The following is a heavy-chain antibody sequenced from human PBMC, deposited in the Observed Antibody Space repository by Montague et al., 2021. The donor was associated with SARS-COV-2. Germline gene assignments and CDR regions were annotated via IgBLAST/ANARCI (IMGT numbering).Heavy chain of an antibody. CDR1: GFTFSSYG. D-gene: IGHD1-26*01. J-gene: IGHJ5*02. CDR2: ISYDGSNK. CDR3: AKPYGGCYRSWFDP. Sequence: SLRLSCAASGFTFSSYGMHWVRQAPGKGLEWVAVISYDGSNKYYADSVKGRFTISRDNSKNTLYLQMNSLRAEDTAVYYCAKPYGGCYRSWFDPWGQGTLVTVSS. V-gene: IGHV3-30*18.